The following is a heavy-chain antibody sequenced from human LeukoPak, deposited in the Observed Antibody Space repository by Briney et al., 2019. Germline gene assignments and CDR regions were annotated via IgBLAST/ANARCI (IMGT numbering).Heavy chain of an antibody. CDR1: GGSLSGHW. J-gene: IGHJ5*02. V-gene: IGHV4-59*08. CDR3: AGLHFAAAEEFDP. CDR2: IFYSGNT. D-gene: IGHD6-13*01. Sequence: SETLSLTCTVSGGSLSGHWWSWIRQPPGKGLEWIGYIFYSGNTKYNPSLNTRVTISVDTSKNQFSLNLSSVTAAGTAVYYCAGLHFAAAEEFDPWGQGTLVTVSS.